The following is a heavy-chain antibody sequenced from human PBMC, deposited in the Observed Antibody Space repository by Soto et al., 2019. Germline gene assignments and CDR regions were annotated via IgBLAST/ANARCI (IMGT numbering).Heavy chain of an antibody. J-gene: IGHJ3*02. CDR3: ARDLGSAAFDI. D-gene: IGHD1-26*01. CDR2: IYYSGST. CDR1: GGSISSGDYY. Sequence: PSETLSLTCTVSGGSISSGDYYWSWIRQPPGKGLEWIGYIYYSGSTYYNPSLKSRVTISVDTSKNQFSLKLSSVTAADTAVYYCARDLGSAAFDIWGQGTMVTVSS. V-gene: IGHV4-30-4*02.